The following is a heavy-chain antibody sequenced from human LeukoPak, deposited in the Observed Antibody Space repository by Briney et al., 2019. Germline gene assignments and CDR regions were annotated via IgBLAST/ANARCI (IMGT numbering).Heavy chain of an antibody. J-gene: IGHJ5*02. CDR1: GFTFSNYW. CDR3: ARGQGPSFDP. Sequence: GGSLRLSWAASGFTFSNYWMHGFRQSPGKGLVWFSRINSDGINTSYADSVKGRFTISRDNAKNTLNLQMNSLGVDDTGLYSCARGQGPSFDPWGQGTLVTVSS. V-gene: IGHV3-74*01. CDR2: INSDGINT.